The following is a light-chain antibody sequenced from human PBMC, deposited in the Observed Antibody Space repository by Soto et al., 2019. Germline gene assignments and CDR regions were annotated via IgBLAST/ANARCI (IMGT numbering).Light chain of an antibody. CDR1: QTIRNNY. Sequence: ELVLTQSPCTLSLSPGEVATRSCSASQTIRNNYLAWYQQKPGQAPRLLIYDASSRATGIPDRFRGGGSGTDFTLTISRLEPEDFAVYYCQQFSSYPLTFGGGTKVDIK. V-gene: IGKV3-20*01. CDR2: DAS. J-gene: IGKJ4*01. CDR3: QQFSSYPLT.